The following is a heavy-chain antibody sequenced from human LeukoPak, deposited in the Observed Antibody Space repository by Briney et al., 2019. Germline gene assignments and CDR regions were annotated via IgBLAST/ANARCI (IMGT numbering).Heavy chain of an antibody. CDR2: INTSGST. CDR1: GPPISNYY. D-gene: IGHD1/OR15-1a*01. J-gene: IGHJ4*02. V-gene: IGHV4-4*07. Sequence: KPSQTLSLTCSVSGPPISNYYWSSIPQPARKGLERIGRINTSGSTHYNPSLKSRVTMSVDTSQNQFSLNLSSLTAADTAVYYCARSRGTSLVTRFDYWGQGTLVTVSS. CDR3: ARSRGTSLVTRFDY.